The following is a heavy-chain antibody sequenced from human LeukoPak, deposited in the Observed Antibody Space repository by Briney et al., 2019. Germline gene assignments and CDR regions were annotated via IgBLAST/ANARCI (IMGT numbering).Heavy chain of an antibody. V-gene: IGHV4-34*01. Sequence: SETLSLTCAVYGGSFSGYYWSWIRQPPGKGLEWIGEINHSGSTNYNPSLKGRVTISVDTSKNQFSLKLSSVTAADTAVYYCATSNSSLYCFDYWGQGTLVTVSS. CDR1: GGSFSGYY. CDR3: ATSNSSLYCFDY. J-gene: IGHJ4*02. D-gene: IGHD6-13*01. CDR2: INHSGST.